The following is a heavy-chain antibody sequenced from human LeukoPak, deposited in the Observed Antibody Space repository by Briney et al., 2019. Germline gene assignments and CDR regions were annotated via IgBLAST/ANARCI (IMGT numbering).Heavy chain of an antibody. CDR2: ISYDGSNK. D-gene: IGHD5-12*01. CDR3: AKDRGYSGYAVALFDY. V-gene: IGHV3-30*18. Sequence: PGGSLRLSCAASGFTFSSYGMHWVRQAPGKGLEWVAVISYDGSNKYYADSVKGRFTISRDNSKNTLYLQMNSLRAEDTAVYYCAKDRGYSGYAVALFDYWGQGTLVTVSS. CDR1: GFTFSSYG. J-gene: IGHJ4*02.